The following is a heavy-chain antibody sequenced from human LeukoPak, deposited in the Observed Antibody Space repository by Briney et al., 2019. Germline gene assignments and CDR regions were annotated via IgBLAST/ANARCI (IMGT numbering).Heavy chain of an antibody. Sequence: GGSLRLSCAASGFSFKSYSMSWIRQTPGKGLEWVANIKQDGSEKYYVDSVKGRFNISRDNGKNSLYLQLNSLRAEDTAVYYCAIKSSIAASKNWGQGTLVTVSS. CDR3: AIKSSIAASKN. V-gene: IGHV3-7*01. CDR1: GFSFKSYS. CDR2: IKQDGSEK. J-gene: IGHJ1*01. D-gene: IGHD6-25*01.